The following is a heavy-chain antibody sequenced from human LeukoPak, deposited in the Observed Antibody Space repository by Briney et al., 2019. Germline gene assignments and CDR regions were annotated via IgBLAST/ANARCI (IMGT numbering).Heavy chain of an antibody. J-gene: IGHJ5*01. V-gene: IGHV4-4*07. D-gene: IGHD1-26*01. CDR3: ARDRWELTPAKGWFDS. CDR2: IYVSGRT. Sequence: SEALSLTCAVSGDSMTNYYWSWIRQPAGQGLEWIGHIYVSGRTNYNPSFKSRVSMSIDTSKKQFSLNLTSVSAADTAVYFCARDRWELTPAKGWFDSWGQGTLVTVSS. CDR1: GDSMTNYY.